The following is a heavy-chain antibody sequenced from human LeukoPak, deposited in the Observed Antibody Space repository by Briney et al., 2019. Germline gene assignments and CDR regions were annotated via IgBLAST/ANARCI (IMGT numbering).Heavy chain of an antibody. Sequence: ASVTVSCKASGYTFTRYGISWVRQAPGQGLEWMGWISAYNGNTNYAQKLQGRVTMTTDTSTSTAYMELRSLRSDDTAVYYCARDLGYCSGGSCYSFSYWGQGTLVTVSS. J-gene: IGHJ4*02. CDR1: GYTFTRYG. CDR2: ISAYNGNT. CDR3: ARDLGYCSGGSCYSFSY. D-gene: IGHD2-15*01. V-gene: IGHV1-18*04.